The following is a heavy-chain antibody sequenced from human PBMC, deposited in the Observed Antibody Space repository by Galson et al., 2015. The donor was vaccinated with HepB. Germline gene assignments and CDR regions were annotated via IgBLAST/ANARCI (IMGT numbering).Heavy chain of an antibody. J-gene: IGHJ4*02. D-gene: IGHD2-15*01. CDR2: IIPILGIA. Sequence: SVKVSCKASGGTFSSYAISWVRQAPGQGLEWMGGIIPILGIANYAQKFQGRVTITADKSTSTAYMELSSLRSEDTAVYYCARGGGGVIVVVVAAHPFVCWGQGTLVTVSS. V-gene: IGHV1-69*10. CDR1: GGTFSSYA. CDR3: ARGGGGVIVVVVAAHPFVC.